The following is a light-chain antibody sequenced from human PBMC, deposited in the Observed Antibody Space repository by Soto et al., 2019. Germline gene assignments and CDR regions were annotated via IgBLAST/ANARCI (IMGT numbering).Light chain of an antibody. CDR2: GAS. CDR1: QSVSSNY. Sequence: EIVLTQSPGTLSLSPGERATLSCRVSQSVSSNYLTWYQQKPGQAPRLLIHGASSRATGIPDRFSGSGSGTDFTLTISRLEPEDFAVYYCQQYGSSPFTFGPGTKVDIK. V-gene: IGKV3-20*01. CDR3: QQYGSSPFT. J-gene: IGKJ3*01.